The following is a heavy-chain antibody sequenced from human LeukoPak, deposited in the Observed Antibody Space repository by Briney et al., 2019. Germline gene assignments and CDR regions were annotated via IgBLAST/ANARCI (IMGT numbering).Heavy chain of an antibody. CDR3: AREGGTAIDY. V-gene: IGHV3-48*01. Sequence: TGGSLRLPCAASGFTFSSYSMNWVRQAPGKGLEWVSYISSSSSTIYYADSVKGRFTISSDNDKNSLYLQMNSLRAEDTAVYFCAREGGTAIDYWGQGTLVTVSS. D-gene: IGHD2-21*02. CDR2: ISSSSSTI. J-gene: IGHJ4*02. CDR1: GFTFSSYS.